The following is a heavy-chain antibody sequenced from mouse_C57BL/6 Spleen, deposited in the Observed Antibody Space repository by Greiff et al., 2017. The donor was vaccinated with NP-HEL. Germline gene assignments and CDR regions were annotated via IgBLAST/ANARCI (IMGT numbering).Heavy chain of an antibody. CDR1: GYTFTSYG. J-gene: IGHJ3*01. CDR2: IYPRSGNT. V-gene: IGHV1-81*01. D-gene: IGHD1-1*02. Sequence: VQLQQSGAELARPGASVKLSCKASGYTFTSYGISWVKQRTGQGLEWIGEIYPRSGNTYYNEKFKGKATLTADKSSSTAYMELRSLTSEDSAVYFCAGGNRGRFAYWGQGTLVTVSA. CDR3: AGGNRGRFAY.